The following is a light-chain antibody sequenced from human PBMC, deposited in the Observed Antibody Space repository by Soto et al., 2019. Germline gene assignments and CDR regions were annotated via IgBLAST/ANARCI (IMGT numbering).Light chain of an antibody. CDR3: QQRNIWPPVT. J-gene: IGKJ5*01. V-gene: IGKV3-11*01. CDR1: PSVANF. Sequence: TPCPPPLSLSHGERATLSCRASPSVANFVAWYQQKPGQAPRLLIYGAFNRATGIPARFSGSGSGTDFTLTISSLEPEDSAVYYCQQRNIWPPVTFCQGTRLEIK. CDR2: GAF.